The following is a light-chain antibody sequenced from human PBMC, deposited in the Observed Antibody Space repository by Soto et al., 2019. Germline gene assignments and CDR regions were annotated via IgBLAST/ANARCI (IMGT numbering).Light chain of an antibody. Sequence: VLTHSPATTSLSPGDRVTRSCRASQSINSVLAWYLRKPGQAPRLLIYGASTRATGIPARFSGSGSVTELPLTISSLQPEDFAVYYCQQYNDWLALSFGGGTKVEI. J-gene: IGKJ4*01. CDR2: GAS. CDR3: QQYNDWLALS. CDR1: QSINSV. V-gene: IGKV3-15*01.